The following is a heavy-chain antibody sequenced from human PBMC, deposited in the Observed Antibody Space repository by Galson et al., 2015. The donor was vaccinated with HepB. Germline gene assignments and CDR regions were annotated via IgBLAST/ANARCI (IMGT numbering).Heavy chain of an antibody. CDR1: GFTFSSYS. J-gene: IGHJ3*02. V-gene: IGHV3-48*04. D-gene: IGHD5-18*01. CDR2: ISRSSSTI. Sequence: SLRLSCAASGFTFSSYSMNWGRQAPGKGLEWVSYISRSSSTIYYADSVKGPFTISRDNAKNSLYLQMNRLRAEDSAVYYCARASSPIQLGSNRDPVACDMWGKATMVSVSS. CDR3: ARASSPIQLGSNRDPVACDM.